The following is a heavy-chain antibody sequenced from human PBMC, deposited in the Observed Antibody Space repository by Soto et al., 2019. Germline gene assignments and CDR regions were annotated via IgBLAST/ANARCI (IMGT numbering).Heavy chain of an antibody. CDR3: AASPSFWQNYYYGAMDV. CDR2: IMPIFRTP. J-gene: IGHJ6*02. CDR1: GGTFSSYA. Sequence: GASVKVSCKASGGTFSSYAISWVRQAPGQGLEWMGGIMPIFRTPDYAQKFQGRVTITADESTSTVYMDLSGLTSDDTAVYYCAASPSFWQNYYYGAMDVWGQGTTVTVSS. V-gene: IGHV1-69*13.